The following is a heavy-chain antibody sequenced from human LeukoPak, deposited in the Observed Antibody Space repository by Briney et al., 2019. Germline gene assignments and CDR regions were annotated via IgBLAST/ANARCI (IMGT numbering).Heavy chain of an antibody. Sequence: GRSLRLSCAASGFTFSSYGMHWVRQAPGKGLEWVAVIWYDGSNKYYADSVKGRFTISGDNSKNTLYLQMNSLRAEDTAVYYCARVGIVVVPAAEYYFDYWGQGTLVTVSS. D-gene: IGHD2-2*01. CDR1: GFTFSSYG. V-gene: IGHV3-33*01. J-gene: IGHJ4*02. CDR3: ARVGIVVVPAAEYYFDY. CDR2: IWYDGSNK.